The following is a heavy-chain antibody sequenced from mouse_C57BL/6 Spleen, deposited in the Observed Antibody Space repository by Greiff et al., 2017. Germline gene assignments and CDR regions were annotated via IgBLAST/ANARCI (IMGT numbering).Heavy chain of an antibody. CDR2: IRLKSDNYAT. J-gene: IGHJ1*03. CDR3: TGVNHYGSSYGYFDV. V-gene: IGHV6-3*01. CDR1: GFTFSNYW. Sequence: EVKLLESGGGLVQPGGSMKLSCVASGFTFSNYWMNWVRQSPEKGLEWVAQIRLKSDNYATHYAVSVKGRFTISRDDAKSSVYLQMINLRAEDTGIYYCTGVNHYGSSYGYFDVWGTGTTVTVSS. D-gene: IGHD1-1*01.